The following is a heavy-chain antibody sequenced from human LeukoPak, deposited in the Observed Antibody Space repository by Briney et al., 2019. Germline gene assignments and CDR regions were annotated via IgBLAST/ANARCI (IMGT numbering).Heavy chain of an antibody. CDR2: IYTTENT. Sequence: PSETLSLTCDVSGASINSYYWSWFRQPAGKGLEWIGRIYTTENTNYNPPLKSRVTISVDKSNNQFSLRLTSVTAADTGVYYCARDGDCSGDSCYYIDVWGKGTTVIVSS. CDR1: GASINSYY. V-gene: IGHV4-4*07. CDR3: ARDGDCSGDSCYYIDV. J-gene: IGHJ6*03. D-gene: IGHD2-15*01.